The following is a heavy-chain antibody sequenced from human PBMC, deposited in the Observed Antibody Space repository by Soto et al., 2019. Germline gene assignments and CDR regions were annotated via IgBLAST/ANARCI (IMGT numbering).Heavy chain of an antibody. Sequence: QVQLVQSGAEVKKPGSSVKVSCKASGGTFSSYTISWVRQAPGQGLEWMGRIIPILGIANYAQKFQGRVTITADKSPSTAYMELSSLRSEDTAVYYCARVGSSSCLNCPNWFDPWGQGTLVTVSS. V-gene: IGHV1-69*02. CDR3: ARVGSSSCLNCPNWFDP. CDR1: GGTFSSYT. CDR2: IIPILGIA. D-gene: IGHD6-13*01. J-gene: IGHJ5*02.